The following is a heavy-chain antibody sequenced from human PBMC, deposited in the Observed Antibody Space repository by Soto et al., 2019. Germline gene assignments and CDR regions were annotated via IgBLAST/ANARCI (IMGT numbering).Heavy chain of an antibody. D-gene: IGHD1-26*01. J-gene: IGHJ5*02. V-gene: IGHV4-31*03. CDR2: IYYSGST. CDR3: ARRGRDDHVDINWFDP. Sequence: SETLSLTCTVSGGSISSGGYYWSWIRQHPGESLEWIGYIYYSGSTYYNPSLKSRVTISVDTTKKQFSLKLSSVTAADTAVYYCARRGRDDHVDINWFDPWGQGTLVTVSS. CDR1: GGSISSGGYY.